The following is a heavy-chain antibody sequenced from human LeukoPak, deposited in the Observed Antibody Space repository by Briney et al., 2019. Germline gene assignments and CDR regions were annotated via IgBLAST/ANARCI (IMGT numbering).Heavy chain of an antibody. CDR2: IHNSGST. J-gene: IGHJ3*02. Sequence: SSETLSLTCTVSGGSISSYYWSWIRQPPGEGLEWIAYIHNSGSTNYNPSLKSRATIAVDTSKNQFSLKLSSVTAADTAMYYCVRDWEGFNFDIWGQGTVVTVSS. D-gene: IGHD1-26*01. CDR1: GGSISSYY. CDR3: VRDWEGFNFDI. V-gene: IGHV4-59*01.